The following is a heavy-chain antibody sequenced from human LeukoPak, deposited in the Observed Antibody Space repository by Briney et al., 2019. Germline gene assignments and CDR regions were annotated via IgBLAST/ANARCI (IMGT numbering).Heavy chain of an antibody. V-gene: IGHV4-59*01. CDR2: ISYTGDT. CDR1: GDSIRNYY. J-gene: IGHJ4*02. CDR3: ARYMGADFGNYLLDY. Sequence: SETLSLTCTVSGDSIRNYYWSWIRQPPGKGLEWVGYISYTGDTNSNPSLKSRVTISVDTSKSQLSLKLSSVTAAGTAVYYCARYMGADFGNYLLDYWGQGTLVTVSS. D-gene: IGHD1-7*01.